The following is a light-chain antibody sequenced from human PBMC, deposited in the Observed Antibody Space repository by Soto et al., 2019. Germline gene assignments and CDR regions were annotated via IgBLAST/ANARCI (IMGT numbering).Light chain of an antibody. CDR1: QSVSSN. CDR2: GAS. Sequence: ETVMTQSPATLSESPGHRAILSCRASQSVSSNLAWYQQKPGQAPRLLIYGASTRATGIPARFSGSGSATEFTLTISSLQAEDSAVYYCQQYDDWPRTFGQGTKVEIK. CDR3: QQYDDWPRT. V-gene: IGKV3-15*01. J-gene: IGKJ1*01.